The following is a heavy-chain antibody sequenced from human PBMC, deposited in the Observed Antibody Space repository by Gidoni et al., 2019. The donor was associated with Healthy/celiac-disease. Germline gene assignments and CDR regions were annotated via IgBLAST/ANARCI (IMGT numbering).Heavy chain of an antibody. CDR1: GFTFSIYA. V-gene: IGHV3-23*01. CDR2: ISGSGGST. J-gene: IGHJ4*02. Sequence: ELQLLESAGGLVQPGGFLRLSCAASGFTFSIYAMSWVRQAPGKGLSLVSDISGSGGSTYYADSVKGRFTISRDKSKNTLYLQMNSLRAEDTAVYYCAKGRYYDSSGHYYFDYWGQGTLVTVSS. D-gene: IGHD3-22*01. CDR3: AKGRYYDSSGHYYFDY.